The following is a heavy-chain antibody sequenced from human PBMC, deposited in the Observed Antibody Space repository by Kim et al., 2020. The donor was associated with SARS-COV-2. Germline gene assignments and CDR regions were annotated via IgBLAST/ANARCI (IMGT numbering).Heavy chain of an antibody. V-gene: IGHV3-43*02. CDR3: AKVSRGRGWPHNFDY. CDR1: GFTFDDYA. Sequence: GGSLRLSCAASGFTFDDYAMHWVRQAPGKSLEWVSLISGDGDSTSYADSVKGRFTISRDKSKNSLYLQMNSLRNEDYALYYCAKVSRGRGWPHNFDYWG. D-gene: IGHD3-10*01. CDR2: ISGDGDST. J-gene: IGHJ4*01.